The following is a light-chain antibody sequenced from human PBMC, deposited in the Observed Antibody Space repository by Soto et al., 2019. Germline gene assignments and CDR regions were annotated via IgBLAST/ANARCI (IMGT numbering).Light chain of an antibody. J-gene: IGLJ2*01. Sequence: QSALTQPASVSGSPGQSVTISCTGTSSDIGAYDYVSWYQHRPGTAPKLIIYDVRNRPSGISPRFSGSKSANAASLTIAGLQPEDEDDYYCSTFTRSSTLVFGVGTKLTVL. CDR2: DVR. V-gene: IGLV2-14*01. CDR3: STFTRSSTLV. CDR1: SSDIGAYDY.